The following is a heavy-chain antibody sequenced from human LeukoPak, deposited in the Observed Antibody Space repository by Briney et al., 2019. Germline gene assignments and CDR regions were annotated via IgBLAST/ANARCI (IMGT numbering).Heavy chain of an antibody. CDR1: GFTFSYNA. CDR3: AREQGSLDY. J-gene: IGHJ4*02. CDR2: ISVSGDST. Sequence: GGSLRLSCAASGFTFSYNAMSWVRQAPGKGLEWVSAISVSGDSTYYADSVKGRFTISRDNSKNTLYLQMNSMRAEDTAVSHCAREQGSLDYWGQGTLVTVSS. V-gene: IGHV3-23*01.